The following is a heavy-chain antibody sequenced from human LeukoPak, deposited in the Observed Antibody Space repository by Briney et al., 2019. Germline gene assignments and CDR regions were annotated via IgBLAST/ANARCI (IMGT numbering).Heavy chain of an antibody. D-gene: IGHD3-10*01. CDR1: GGSFSGYY. CDR2: INHSGST. Sequence: SETLSLTCAVYGGSFSGYYWSWIRQPPGKGLEWIGEINHSGSTNYNPSLKSRVTISVDTSKNQFSLKLSSVTAADTAVYYCARGAPLYYYGSGSYYKLYWFDPWGQGTLVTVSS. V-gene: IGHV4-34*01. J-gene: IGHJ5*02. CDR3: ARGAPLYYYGSGSYYKLYWFDP.